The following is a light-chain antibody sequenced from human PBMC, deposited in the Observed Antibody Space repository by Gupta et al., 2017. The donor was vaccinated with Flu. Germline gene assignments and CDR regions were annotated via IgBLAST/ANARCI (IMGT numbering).Light chain of an antibody. V-gene: IGLV2-23*03. Sequence: IPSSCTGTSSDVGGYNVVSWYQQSPGKAPKLMIYEGTKRPSGVSNRFSGAESGNTASLTISGLQAEDEADYYCCSYAGSSAFVIFGGGTKLTVL. CDR1: SSDVGGYNV. CDR3: CSYAGSSAFVI. J-gene: IGLJ2*01. CDR2: EGT.